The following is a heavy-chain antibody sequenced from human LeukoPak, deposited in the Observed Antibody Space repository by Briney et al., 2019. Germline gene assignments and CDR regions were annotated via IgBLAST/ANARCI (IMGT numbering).Heavy chain of an antibody. CDR3: AKGIYYYYGMDV. J-gene: IGHJ6*02. V-gene: IGHV3-23*01. CDR2: ISGSGGST. Sequence: SGGSLRLSCAASGFTFSSYAMSWVRQAPGKGLEWVSAISGSGGSTYYADSVKGRFTISRDNSKNTLYPQMNSLRAEDTAVYYCAKGIYYYYGMDVWGQGTTVTVSS. CDR1: GFTFSSYA.